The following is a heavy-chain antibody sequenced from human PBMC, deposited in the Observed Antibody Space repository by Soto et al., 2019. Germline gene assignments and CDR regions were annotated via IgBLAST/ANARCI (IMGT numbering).Heavy chain of an antibody. J-gene: IGHJ4*02. CDR1: GFTFSSYA. V-gene: IGHV3-30-3*01. CDR2: ISYDGSNK. D-gene: IGHD2-2*01. Sequence: QVQLVESGGGVVQPGRSLRLSCAASGFTFSSYAMHWVRQAPGKGLEWVAVISYDGSNKYYADSVEGRFTICRDNSNNTVYLQMSSLRAEDTGVYYCGRGRDIVLVRAAMGYWGQGRTVTVAS. CDR3: GRGRDIVLVRAAMGY.